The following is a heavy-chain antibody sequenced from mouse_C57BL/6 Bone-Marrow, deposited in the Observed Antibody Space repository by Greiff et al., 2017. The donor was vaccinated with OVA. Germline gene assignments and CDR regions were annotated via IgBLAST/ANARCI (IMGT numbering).Heavy chain of an antibody. V-gene: IGHV1-82*01. J-gene: IGHJ4*01. Sequence: VKLKESGPELVKPGASVKISCKASGYAFSSSWMNWVKQRPGKGLEWIGRIYPGDGDTNYNGKFKGKATLTADKSSSTAYMQLSSLTSEDSAVYFCAQLRLRAMDYWGQGTSVTVSS. CDR2: IYPGDGDT. CDR1: GYAFSSSW. CDR3: AQLRLRAMDY. D-gene: IGHD3-2*02.